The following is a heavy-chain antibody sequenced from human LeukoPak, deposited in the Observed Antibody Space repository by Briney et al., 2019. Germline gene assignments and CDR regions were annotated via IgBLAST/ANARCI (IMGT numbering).Heavy chain of an antibody. D-gene: IGHD1-1*01. CDR1: GGSISTYY. J-gene: IGHJ3*02. V-gene: IGHV4-59*01. Sequence: TSETLSLTCTVSGGSISTYYWSWIRQPPGRGLEWLGDIYYSGSTNYSPSLKSRVTISVDTSKNQFSLRLTSLTAADMAVYYCARVRTAGTTYDAFDIWGQGTMVTVSS. CDR3: ARVRTAGTTYDAFDI. CDR2: IYYSGST.